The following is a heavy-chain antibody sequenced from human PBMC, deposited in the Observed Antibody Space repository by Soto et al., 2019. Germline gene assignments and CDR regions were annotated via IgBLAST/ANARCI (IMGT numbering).Heavy chain of an antibody. V-gene: IGHV3-23*01. CDR1: GFTFSSYA. Sequence: GGSLRLSCAASGFTFSSYAMSWVRQAPGKGLEWVSAISGSGGSTYYADSVKGRFTISRDNSKNTLYLQMNSLRAEDTAAYYCAKDRDTYYDFWSGYPFDYWGQGTLVTVSS. D-gene: IGHD3-3*01. CDR3: AKDRDTYYDFWSGYPFDY. J-gene: IGHJ4*02. CDR2: ISGSGGST.